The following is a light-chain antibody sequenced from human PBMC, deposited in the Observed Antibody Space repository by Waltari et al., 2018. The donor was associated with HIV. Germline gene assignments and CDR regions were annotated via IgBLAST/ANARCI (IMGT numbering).Light chain of an antibody. CDR1: SSNIGTNY. CDR3: AAWDDTLTVV. J-gene: IGLJ2*01. CDR2: RNN. V-gene: IGLV1-47*01. Sequence: QSVLTQPPSASGTPGQSVTISCSGTSSNIGTNYVYCYQQFPGTAPKLLLYRNNKRPSGVPDRVSGSKSGTSASLDISGLRSDDEAEYYCAAWDDTLTVVFGGGTKLTVL.